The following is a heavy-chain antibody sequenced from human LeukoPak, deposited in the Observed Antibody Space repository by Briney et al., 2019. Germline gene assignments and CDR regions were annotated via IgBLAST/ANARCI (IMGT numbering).Heavy chain of an antibody. CDR3: ARRLTQYDCFDP. J-gene: IGHJ5*02. CDR1: GDSVSSNSVT. D-gene: IGHD2-2*01. CDR2: TYYRSTWYN. V-gene: IGHV6-1*01. Sequence: SQTLSLTCAISGDSVSSNSVTWNWIRQSPSRGLEWLGRTYYRSTWYNDYAVSARGRITVNPDTSKNQFSLHLNSVTPEDTAVYYCARRLTQYDCFDPWGQGIPVTVSS.